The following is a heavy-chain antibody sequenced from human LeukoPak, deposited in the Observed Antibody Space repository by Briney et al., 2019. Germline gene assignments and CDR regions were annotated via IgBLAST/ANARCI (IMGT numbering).Heavy chain of an antibody. Sequence: ASVKVSCKASGYTFTSYGISWVRQAPGQGLEWMGWISAYNGNTNYAQKLQGRVTMTTDTSTSTAYTELRSLRSDDTAVYYCARDIMGSSSWHRAVLIFDYWGQGTLVTVSS. J-gene: IGHJ4*02. D-gene: IGHD6-13*01. CDR3: ARDIMGSSSWHRAVLIFDY. CDR2: ISAYNGNT. CDR1: GYTFTSYG. V-gene: IGHV1-18*01.